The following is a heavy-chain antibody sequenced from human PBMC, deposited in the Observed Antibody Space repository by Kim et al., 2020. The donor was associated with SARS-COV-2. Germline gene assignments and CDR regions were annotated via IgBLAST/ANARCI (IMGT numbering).Heavy chain of an antibody. CDR1: GFTVSSNY. D-gene: IGHD3-10*01. CDR3: ARDFGSDATGYYGMDV. Sequence: GGSLRLSCAASGFTVSSNYMSWVRQGPGKGLEWVLIIHSGGRTFYADSVKGRFTISRDNFNNMVYLQMNSLRAEDTAVYYCARDFGSDATGYYGMDVWGQGTLVTVSS. V-gene: IGHV3-53*01. CDR2: IHSGGRT. J-gene: IGHJ6*02.